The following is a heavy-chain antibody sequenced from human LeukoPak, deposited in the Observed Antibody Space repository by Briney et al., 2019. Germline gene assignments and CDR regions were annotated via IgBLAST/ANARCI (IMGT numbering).Heavy chain of an antibody. CDR2: IKQDESEK. Sequence: GGSLRLSCAASGFIFINNWMTWVRQAPGKGLEWVANIKQDESEKYYVDSVKGRFTVSSDNAKNSLYLQMNSLRAGDTAVYYCARDGGSGLDFWGQGTLVTVSS. D-gene: IGHD6-19*01. CDR1: GFIFINNW. V-gene: IGHV3-7*01. CDR3: ARDGGSGLDF. J-gene: IGHJ4*02.